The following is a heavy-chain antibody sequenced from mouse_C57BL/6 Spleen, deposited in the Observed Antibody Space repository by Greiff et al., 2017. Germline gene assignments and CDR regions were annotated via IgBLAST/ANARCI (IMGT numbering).Heavy chain of an antibody. CDR2: ISDGGSYT. CDR3: ARLDYAMDY. CDR1: GFTFSSYA. V-gene: IGHV5-4*01. Sequence: EVQLVESGGGLVKPGGSLKLSCAASGFTFSSYAMSWVRQTPEKRLEWVATISDGGSYTYYPANVKGRFTISRDNAKNNLYLQMSHLKSEDTAMYYCARLDYAMDYWGQGTSVTVSS. J-gene: IGHJ4*01.